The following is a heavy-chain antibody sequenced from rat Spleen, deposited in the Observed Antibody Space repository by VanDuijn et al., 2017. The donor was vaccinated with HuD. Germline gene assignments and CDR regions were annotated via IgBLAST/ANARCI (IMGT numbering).Heavy chain of an antibody. Sequence: EVKLVESGGGLVQPGRSLKLSCAASGFNFNDYWMGWVRQAPGKGLEWIGEINKDSRTIKYTPSLKDKFTISRDNAQNTLYLQMSKLGSEDTATYYCTRHDYPGVTTNWFAYWGQGTLVTVSS. CDR2: INKDSRTI. CDR1: GFNFNDYW. CDR3: TRHDYPGVTTNWFAY. J-gene: IGHJ3*01. D-gene: IGHD1-4*01. V-gene: IGHV4-2*01.